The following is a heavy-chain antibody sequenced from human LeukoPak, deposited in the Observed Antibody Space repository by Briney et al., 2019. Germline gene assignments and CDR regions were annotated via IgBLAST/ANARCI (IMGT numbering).Heavy chain of an antibody. Sequence: PGGSLRLSCAASGFTFSSYAMHWVRQAPGKGLEWVAVISYDGSNKYYADSVKGRFTISRDNPKDTLYLQMNSLRAEDTAIYYCAKVDTSGTHYYFDYWGQGTLVTVSS. CDR3: AKVDTSGTHYYFDY. CDR2: ISYDGSNK. J-gene: IGHJ4*02. D-gene: IGHD3-22*01. CDR1: GFTFSSYA. V-gene: IGHV3-30-3*01.